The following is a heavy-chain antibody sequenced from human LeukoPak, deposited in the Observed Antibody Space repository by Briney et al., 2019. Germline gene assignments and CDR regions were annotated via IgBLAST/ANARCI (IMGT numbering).Heavy chain of an antibody. D-gene: IGHD2-2*01. J-gene: IGHJ4*02. CDR2: ISYDGSNK. V-gene: IGHV3-30*03. Sequence: GRSLRLSCAASGFTFSIYGVHWVRQAPGRGVEWGADISYDGSNKYYTDSVKGRFTISRDNSKNTLYLQMNSLRAEDTAVYYCASPLRGYCSSTSCYSLWGQGTLVTVSS. CDR1: GFTFSIYG. CDR3: ASPLRGYCSSTSCYSL.